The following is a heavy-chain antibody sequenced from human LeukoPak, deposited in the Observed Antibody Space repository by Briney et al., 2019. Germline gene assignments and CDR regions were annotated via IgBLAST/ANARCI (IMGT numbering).Heavy chain of an antibody. J-gene: IGHJ4*02. CDR1: GFTFSSYW. Sequence: GGSLRLSCAASGFTFSSYWMHWVRQAPGKGLVWVSRINSDGSSTSYADSVKGRFTISRDNAKNTLYLQMNSLRAEDTAAYYCARSYDSSGIDYWGQGTLVTVSS. CDR3: ARSYDSSGIDY. D-gene: IGHD3-22*01. CDR2: INSDGSST. V-gene: IGHV3-74*01.